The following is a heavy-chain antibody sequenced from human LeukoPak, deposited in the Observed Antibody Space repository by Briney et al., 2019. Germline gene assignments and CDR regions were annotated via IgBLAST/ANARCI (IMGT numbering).Heavy chain of an antibody. CDR1: GFTFSSYA. D-gene: IGHD1-26*01. Sequence: GGSLRLSCAVSGFTFSSYAMNWVRQAPGKGLEWVSSISSSSSYIYYADSVKGRFIISRDNAKNSLYLQMNSLRAEDTAVYYCARGGDSGSYGGFDYWGQGTLVTVSS. CDR3: ARGGDSGSYGGFDY. CDR2: ISSSSSYI. J-gene: IGHJ4*02. V-gene: IGHV3-21*01.